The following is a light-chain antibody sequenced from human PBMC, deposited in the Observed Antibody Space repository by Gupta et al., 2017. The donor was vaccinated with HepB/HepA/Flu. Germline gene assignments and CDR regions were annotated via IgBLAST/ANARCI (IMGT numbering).Light chain of an antibody. CDR2: AAT. J-gene: IGKJ1*01. V-gene: IGKV3-20*01. CDR3: QQYDDPPGT. CDR1: QSVTSSY. Sequence: IVLTQSPGTLSLSPGERATLSCRASQSVTSSYVSWYQKQPGPPTRLLSFAATSRTTDIPDFCGGGGAGNVSLPNISRVQADFAAVYYHQQYDDPPGTFGQGTKVEIK.